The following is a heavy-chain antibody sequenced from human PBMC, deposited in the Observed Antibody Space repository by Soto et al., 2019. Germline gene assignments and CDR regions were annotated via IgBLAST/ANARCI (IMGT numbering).Heavy chain of an antibody. CDR1: GGSFSGYY. D-gene: IGHD3-22*01. CDR3: ARGVSPYYRTPHWGPKPYYFYS. CDR2: INHSGST. V-gene: IGHV4-34*01. Sequence: PSETLSLTCAVYGGSFSGYYWSWIRQRPGKGLEWIGEINHSGSTNYNPSLKSRVTISVDTSKNQFSLKLSSVTAADTAVYYCARGVSPYYRTPHWGPKPYYFYSWGQGTLVTVSS. J-gene: IGHJ4*02.